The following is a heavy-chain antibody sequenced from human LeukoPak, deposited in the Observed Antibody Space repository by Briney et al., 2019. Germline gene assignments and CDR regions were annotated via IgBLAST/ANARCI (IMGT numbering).Heavy chain of an antibody. D-gene: IGHD2-2*01. CDR1: GFTFSSYS. CDR2: ISSSSSYI. CDR3: ARAKDIVVVPAANDY. V-gene: IGHV3-21*01. Sequence: NPGGSLRLSCAASGFTFSSYSMTWVRQAPGKGLEWVSSISSSSSYIYYADSVKGRFTISRDNAKNSLYLQMNSLRAEDTAVYYCARAKDIVVVPAANDYWGQGTLVTVSS. J-gene: IGHJ4*02.